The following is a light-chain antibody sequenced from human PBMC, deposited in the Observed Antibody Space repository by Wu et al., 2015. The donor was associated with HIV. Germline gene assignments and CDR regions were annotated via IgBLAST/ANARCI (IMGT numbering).Light chain of an antibody. CDR3: QKYATSALA. J-gene: IGKJ4*01. CDR1: QSVSDQL. CDR2: GAS. V-gene: IGKV3-20*01. Sequence: ATLSCRASQSVSDQLTLGPGTNRNLARLPRLLIYGASRRATGIPDRFSGSGSGTDFTLTISRLEPEDFALYYCQKYATSALAFGGGTKVEIK.